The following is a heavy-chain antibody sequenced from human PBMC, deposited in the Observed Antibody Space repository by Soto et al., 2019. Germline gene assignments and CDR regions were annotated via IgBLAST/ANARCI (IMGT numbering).Heavy chain of an antibody. V-gene: IGHV1-69*06. CDR2: TIPIFGTA. CDR1: GDTFSSYA. CDR3: ARGWYYYDSSGYAFDY. D-gene: IGHD3-22*01. J-gene: IGHJ4*02. Sequence: QVQLVQSGAEVKKPGSSVKVSCKASGDTFSSYAISWVRQAPGQGLEWMGGTIPIFGTANYAQKFKGRVTITADKSTSTAYMELISLRSEDTAMYYCARGWYYYDSSGYAFDYWGQGTQVTVSS.